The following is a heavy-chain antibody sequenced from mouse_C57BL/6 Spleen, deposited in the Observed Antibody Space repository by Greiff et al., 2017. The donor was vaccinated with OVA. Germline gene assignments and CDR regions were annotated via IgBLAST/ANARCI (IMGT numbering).Heavy chain of an antibody. CDR2: ISSGGSYT. J-gene: IGHJ1*03. CDR3: ARPQTGTDWYFDV. D-gene: IGHD4-1*01. V-gene: IGHV5-6*01. Sequence: VESGGDLVKPGGSLKLSCAASGFTFSSYGMSWVRQTPDKRLEWVATISSGGSYTYYPDSVKGRFTISRDNAKNTLYLQMSSLKSEDTAMYYCARPQTGTDWYFDVWGTGTTVTVSS. CDR1: GFTFSSYG.